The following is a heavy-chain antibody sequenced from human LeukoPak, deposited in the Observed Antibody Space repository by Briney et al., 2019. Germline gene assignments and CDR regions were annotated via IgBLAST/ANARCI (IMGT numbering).Heavy chain of an antibody. CDR2: IIPIFGTA. CDR1: GGTFSSYA. Sequence: ASVKVSCKASGGTFSSYAISWVRQAPGQGLEWMGGIIPIFGTANYAQKFQGRGTITADKSTSTAYMELSSLRSDDTAVYYCARTHCSGGSCYWGGYYFDYWGQGTLVTVSS. D-gene: IGHD2-15*01. J-gene: IGHJ4*02. V-gene: IGHV1-69*06. CDR3: ARTHCSGGSCYWGGYYFDY.